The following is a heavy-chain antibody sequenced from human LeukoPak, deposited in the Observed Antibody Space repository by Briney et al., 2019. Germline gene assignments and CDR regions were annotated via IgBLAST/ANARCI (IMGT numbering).Heavy chain of an antibody. Sequence: GGSLRLSCAASGFTFSSNALSWVRQAPGKGLEWVSAISSSGTNTYYGDSVRGRFTISRDTSHNTLYLHMNSLRADDTAVYYCAREGSLRHCSTVNCRGPLANWGQGTLVTVSS. CDR2: ISSSGTNT. J-gene: IGHJ4*02. V-gene: IGHV3-23*01. CDR1: GFTFSSNA. D-gene: IGHD3-9*01. CDR3: AREGSLRHCSTVNCRGPLAN.